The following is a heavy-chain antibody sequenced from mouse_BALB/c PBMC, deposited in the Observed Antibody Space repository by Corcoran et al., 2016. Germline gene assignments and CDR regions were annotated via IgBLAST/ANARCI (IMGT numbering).Heavy chain of an antibody. CDR2: IDPANGNT. CDR3: ARGKYGNYFDY. J-gene: IGHJ2*01. D-gene: IGHD2-10*02. CDR1: GFNIKDTY. Sequence: EVQLQQSGAELVKPGASVKLSCTASGFNIKDTYMHWVKQRPEQGLEWIGRIDPANGNTKYDPKLQGKATITADTSSNTAYLQLSSLTSEDTAVYYCARGKYGNYFDYWGQGTTLTVSS. V-gene: IGHV14-3*02.